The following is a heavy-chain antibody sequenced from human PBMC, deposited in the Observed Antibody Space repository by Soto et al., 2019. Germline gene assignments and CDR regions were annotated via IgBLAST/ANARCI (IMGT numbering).Heavy chain of an antibody. CDR3: AREEALIDVPSGGIDYSFDS. CDR1: GGSISSGDHY. D-gene: IGHD3-16*01. Sequence: SETLSLTCAVSGGSISSGDHYWSWLRQPPGKALEWIGYIYYSGNTYYNPSLKSRLAISVDTSKNQFSLTLTSVTAADTAVYFCAREEALIDVPSGGIDYSFDSWGQGTLVTVSS. J-gene: IGHJ4*02. V-gene: IGHV4-30-4*01. CDR2: IYYSGNT.